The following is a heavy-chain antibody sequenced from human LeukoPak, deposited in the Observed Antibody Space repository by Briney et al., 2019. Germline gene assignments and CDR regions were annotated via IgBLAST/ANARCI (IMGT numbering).Heavy chain of an antibody. J-gene: IGHJ6*02. CDR2: IYGDDET. CDR1: GFTITTNY. Sequence: GGSLRLSCAASGFTITTNYMNWVRQAPGKGLEWVSVIYGDDETNYADSVKGRFTISRDNSKNTLYLQMNSLRADDTAVYYCAREAVMPVAPVKIGTSDRPLYEYYGLDVWGQGTTVTVSS. D-gene: IGHD1/OR15-1a*01. CDR3: AREAVMPVAPVKIGTSDRPLYEYYGLDV. V-gene: IGHV3-53*01.